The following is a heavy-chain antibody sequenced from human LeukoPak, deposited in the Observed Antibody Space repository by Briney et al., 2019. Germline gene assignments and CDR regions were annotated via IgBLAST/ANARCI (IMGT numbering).Heavy chain of an antibody. J-gene: IGHJ4*02. CDR3: ARNTPSGTYFFDY. D-gene: IGHD1-26*01. CDR2: INWNGGST. CDR1: GFTFDDYG. Sequence: GGSLRLSCAASGFTFDDYGMSWVRQAPGKGLDWVSRINWNGGSTGYADSVKGRFTISRDNAKNSLYLQMNSLSAEDTALYHCARNTPSGTYFFDYWGQGTLVTVSS. V-gene: IGHV3-20*01.